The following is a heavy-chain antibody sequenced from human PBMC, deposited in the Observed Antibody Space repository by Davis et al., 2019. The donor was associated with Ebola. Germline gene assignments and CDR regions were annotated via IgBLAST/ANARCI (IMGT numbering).Heavy chain of an antibody. V-gene: IGHV4-4*02. Sequence: PSETLSLTCAVSGDSIRTTTWWGWVRQPPGKGLEWIGEIFHTDITNYNPSLKSRVTISVDTSQNHFSLKLTSVTAADSAVYYCARHGAVVGSGMDVWGQGTTVTVSS. CDR1: GDSIRTTTW. D-gene: IGHD6-19*01. CDR3: ARHGAVVGSGMDV. CDR2: IFHTDIT. J-gene: IGHJ6*02.